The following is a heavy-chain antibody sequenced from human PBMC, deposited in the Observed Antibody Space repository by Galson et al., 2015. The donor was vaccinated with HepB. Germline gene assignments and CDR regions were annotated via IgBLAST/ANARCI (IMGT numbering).Heavy chain of an antibody. Sequence: SLRLSCAASGFTFDDYAMHWVRQAPGKGLEWVSGISWNSGSIGYADSVKGRFNISRDNAKNSLYLQMNSLRAEDTALYYCAKGPYGSGSYYFFDHWGQGTLVTVSS. CDR2: ISWNSGSI. V-gene: IGHV3-9*01. CDR3: AKGPYGSGSYYFFDH. D-gene: IGHD3-10*01. CDR1: GFTFDDYA. J-gene: IGHJ4*02.